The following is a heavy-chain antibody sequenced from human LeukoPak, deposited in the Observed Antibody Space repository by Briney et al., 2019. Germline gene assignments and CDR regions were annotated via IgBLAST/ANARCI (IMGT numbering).Heavy chain of an antibody. J-gene: IGHJ4*02. CDR1: GYTFSTYA. CDR3: ARDREQWLAQDY. D-gene: IGHD6-19*01. CDR2: INAGNGNT. Sequence: GASVKVSCKASGYTFSTYAMHWVRQAPGERLEWMGWINAGNGNTMYSQKFQGRVTITRDTSASTVYMELSSLTSEDTGVYYCARDREQWLAQDYWGQGTLVTVSS. V-gene: IGHV1-3*01.